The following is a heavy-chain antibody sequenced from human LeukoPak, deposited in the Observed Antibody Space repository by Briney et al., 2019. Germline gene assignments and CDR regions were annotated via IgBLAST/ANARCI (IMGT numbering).Heavy chain of an antibody. D-gene: IGHD2-15*01. J-gene: IGHJ4*02. CDR1: GFTFSSYV. CDR2: ISGSGGST. V-gene: IGHV3-23*01. Sequence: AGGSLRLSCAASGFTFSSYVMHWVRQAPGKGLEWVSAISGSGGSTYYADSVKGRFTISRDNSKNTLYLQMNSLRAEDTAVYYCAKVPNCSGGSCYRYYFDYWGQGTLVTVSS. CDR3: AKVPNCSGGSCYRYYFDY.